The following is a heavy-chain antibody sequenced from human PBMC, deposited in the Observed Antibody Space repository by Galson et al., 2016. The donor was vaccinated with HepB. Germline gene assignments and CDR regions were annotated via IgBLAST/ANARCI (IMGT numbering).Heavy chain of an antibody. J-gene: IGHJ4*02. CDR2: IGDTGSRI. CDR1: GFTFSSYS. CDR3: ARDVSPYASPPDY. V-gene: IGHV3-48*02. D-gene: IGHD2-2*01. Sequence: SLRLSCAASGFTFSSYSMNWVRQAPGKGLEWVSYIGDTGSRIYYADSAKGRFTISRDNAKNSVYLQMNSPRDDDTAVYYCARDVSPYASPPDYWGQGTLVTVSS.